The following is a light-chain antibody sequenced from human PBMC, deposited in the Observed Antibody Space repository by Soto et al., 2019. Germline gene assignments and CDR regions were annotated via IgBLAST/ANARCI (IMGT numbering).Light chain of an antibody. CDR2: DAS. CDR1: QSISRY. V-gene: IGKV3-11*01. J-gene: IGKJ5*01. CDR3: QQRRNWPPIT. Sequence: EIVLTQSPATLSLSPGERATLSCRASQSISRYLAWYQQKPGQDPRLIIYDASNRASGIPARFSGSGSGTDFTLTISSLESEDCAVYYCQQRRNWPPITFGQGTRLEIK.